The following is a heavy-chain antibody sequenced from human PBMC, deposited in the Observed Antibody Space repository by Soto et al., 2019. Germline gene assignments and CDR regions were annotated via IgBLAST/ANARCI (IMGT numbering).Heavy chain of an antibody. Sequence: SETLSLTCTVSGGSISSYYWSWIRQPPGKGLEWIGYIYYSGSTNYNPSLKGRVTISVDTSKNQFSLKLSSVTAADTVVYYCARDRGRWLQFRWFDPWGQGTLVTVSS. D-gene: IGHD5-12*01. CDR3: ARDRGRWLQFRWFDP. CDR1: GGSISSYY. CDR2: IYYSGST. J-gene: IGHJ5*02. V-gene: IGHV4-59*01.